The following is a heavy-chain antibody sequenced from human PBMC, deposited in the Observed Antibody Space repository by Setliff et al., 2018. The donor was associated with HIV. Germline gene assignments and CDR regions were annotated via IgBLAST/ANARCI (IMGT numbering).Heavy chain of an antibody. CDR3: TRDRWFGELVYFQH. CDR1: GVSISSRNW. Sequence: PSETLSLTCAVSGVSISSRNWWSWVRQPPGKGLEWIGEINYSGNTNYNPSLKTRVTISRDDSKSIAYLQMNSLKTEDTAVYYCTRDRWFGELVYFQHWGQGTLVTVSS. CDR2: INYSGNT. D-gene: IGHD3-10*01. J-gene: IGHJ1*01. V-gene: IGHV4-4*02.